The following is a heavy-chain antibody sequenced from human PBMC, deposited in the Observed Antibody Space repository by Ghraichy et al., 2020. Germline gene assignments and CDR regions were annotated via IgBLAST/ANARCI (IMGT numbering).Heavy chain of an antibody. V-gene: IGHV4-34*01. J-gene: IGHJ4*02. CDR1: GGSFSGYY. CDR3: ARGQDTAMGFFFFFDY. D-gene: IGHD5-18*01. CDR2: INHSGST. Sequence: SETLSLTCAVYGGSFSGYYWSWIRQPPGKGLEWIGEINHSGSTNYNPSLKSRVTISVDTSKNQFSLKLSSVTAADTAVYYCARGQDTAMGFFFFFDYWGQGTLVTLSS.